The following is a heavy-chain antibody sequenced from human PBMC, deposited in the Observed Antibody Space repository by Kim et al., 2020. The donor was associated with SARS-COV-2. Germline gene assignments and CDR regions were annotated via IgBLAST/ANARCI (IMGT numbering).Heavy chain of an antibody. J-gene: IGHJ4*02. V-gene: IGHV3-74*01. D-gene: IGHD4-4*01. Sequence: AYSVKGRITISTDSSKNMMYLQMNSLRAEDTAVYYCTRDPDYSKGASFDYWGQGTLVTVSS. CDR3: TRDPDYSKGASFDY.